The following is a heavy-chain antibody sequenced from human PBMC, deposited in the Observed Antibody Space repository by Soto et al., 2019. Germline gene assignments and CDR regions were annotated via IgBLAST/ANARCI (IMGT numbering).Heavy chain of an antibody. CDR1: GFTFSDYY. CDR3: AKEHWAHPDS. J-gene: IGHJ4*02. Sequence: GGSLRISCAASGFTFSDYYMGWIRQAPGKGLEWVSYISSSGSTIYYADSVKGRFTISRDNAKNSLYLQMNNLTVEDTALYYCAKEHWAHPDSWGQGTLDIVSS. V-gene: IGHV3-11*01. CDR2: ISSSGSTI. D-gene: IGHD7-27*01.